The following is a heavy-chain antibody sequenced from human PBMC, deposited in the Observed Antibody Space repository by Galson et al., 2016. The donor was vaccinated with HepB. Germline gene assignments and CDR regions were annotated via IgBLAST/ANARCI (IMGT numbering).Heavy chain of an antibody. CDR1: GGSLSGNF. CDR2: IHHSGGT. J-gene: IGHJ6*02. Sequence: SETLSLTCDVYGGSLSGNFWSWIRQPPGKGLEWIGEIHHSGGTNYNPSLQSRVTISLDTSKSQISLKVTSVTAADTAVYYCARVPRYGSLDYYGTDVWGQGTTVTVSS. CDR3: ARVPRYGSLDYYGTDV. V-gene: IGHV4-34*01. D-gene: IGHD3-10*01.